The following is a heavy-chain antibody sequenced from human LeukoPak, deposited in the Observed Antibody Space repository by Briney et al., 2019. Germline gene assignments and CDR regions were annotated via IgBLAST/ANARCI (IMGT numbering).Heavy chain of an antibody. J-gene: IGHJ3*02. CDR3: TAAGIGAFDI. CDR1: GGSISSYY. Sequence: SETLSLTCTVSGGSISSYYWSWIRQPPGKGLGWIGYIYYSGSTNYNPSLKSRVTISVDTSKNQFSLKLSSVTAADTAVYYCTAAGIGAFDIWGQGTMVTVSS. V-gene: IGHV4-59*01. CDR2: IYYSGST. D-gene: IGHD6-13*01.